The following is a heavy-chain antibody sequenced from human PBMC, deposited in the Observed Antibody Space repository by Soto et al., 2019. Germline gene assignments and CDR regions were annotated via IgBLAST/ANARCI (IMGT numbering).Heavy chain of an antibody. D-gene: IGHD2-15*01. CDR2: ISDGGETA. CDR3: AKSSRDSCYSSIDY. CDR1: GFTFSSYA. V-gene: IGHV3-23*01. J-gene: IGHJ4*02. Sequence: GGSLRLSCAVSGFTFSSYAMNWVRQAPGKGLEWVSTISDGGETAYYANSVKGRFTISRDTSKNAPYLQMSSLRAEDTAVYYCAKSSRDSCYSSIDYWGQGTLVTVSS.